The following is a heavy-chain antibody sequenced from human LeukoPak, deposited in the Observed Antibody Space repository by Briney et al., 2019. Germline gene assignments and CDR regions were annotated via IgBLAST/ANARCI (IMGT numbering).Heavy chain of an antibody. D-gene: IGHD5-12*01. Sequence: GGSLRLSCAASGFTFSNYAMSWVRQAPGKGLEWVSAISSSGGNTYYADSVKGRFTISRDNSKNTLNLQMNSLRAEDTAVYYCARDSGQLIFDYWGQGTLVTVSS. CDR1: GFTFSNYA. V-gene: IGHV3-23*01. CDR3: ARDSGQLIFDY. J-gene: IGHJ4*02. CDR2: ISSSGGNT.